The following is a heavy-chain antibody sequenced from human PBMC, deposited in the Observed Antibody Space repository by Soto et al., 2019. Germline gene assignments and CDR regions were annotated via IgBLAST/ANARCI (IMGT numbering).Heavy chain of an antibody. CDR1: GFTFSSYG. J-gene: IGHJ4*02. D-gene: IGHD5-18*01. V-gene: IGHV3-33*01. CDR3: ARGPAYTAMVPSSFDY. CDR2: IWYDGSNE. Sequence: GGSLRLSCAASGFTFSSYGMHWVRQAPGKGLEWVAVIWYDGSNEYYADSVEGRFTISRDNSKNTLYLQMNSLRAEDTAVYYCARGPAYTAMVPSSFDYWGQGTLVTVSS.